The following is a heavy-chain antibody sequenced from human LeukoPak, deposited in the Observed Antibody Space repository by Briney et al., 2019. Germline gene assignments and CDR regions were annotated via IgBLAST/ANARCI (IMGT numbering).Heavy chain of an antibody. CDR3: ARDPPRSVIAVAGHGDY. CDR1: GYTFTSYG. J-gene: IGHJ4*02. D-gene: IGHD6-19*01. CDR2: INTNTGNP. Sequence: SVKVSCKASGYTFTSYGISWVRQAPGQGLEWMGWINTNTGNPTYAQGFTGRFVFSLDTSVSTAYLQISSLKAEDTAVYYCARDPPRSVIAVAGHGDYWGQGTLVTVSS. V-gene: IGHV7-4-1*02.